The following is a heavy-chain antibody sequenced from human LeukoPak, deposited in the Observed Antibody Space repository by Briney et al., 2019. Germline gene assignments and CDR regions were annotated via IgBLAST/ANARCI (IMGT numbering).Heavy chain of an antibody. CDR3: ARGTMNLAS. D-gene: IGHD3-22*01. CDR1: GYTFTGYY. V-gene: IGHV1-2*02. CDR2: INPYSGDT. Sequence: GASVKVSCKASGYTFTGYYIHWVRQAPGQGLEWMGWINPYSGDTAYAQKFQGRVTMTRDTSINTAYMELNRLKFDDTAVYYCARGTMNLASWGQGTLVTVSS. J-gene: IGHJ4*02.